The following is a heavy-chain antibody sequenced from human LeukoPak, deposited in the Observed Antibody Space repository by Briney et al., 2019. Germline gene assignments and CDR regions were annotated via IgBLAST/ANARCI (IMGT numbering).Heavy chain of an antibody. V-gene: IGHV1-2*02. D-gene: IGHD1/OR15-1a*01. CDR2: INPNSGGT. CDR3: ARDLELEQGFDY. CDR1: GYTFTGYY. Sequence: ASVKVSRKASGYTFTGYYMHWVRQAPGQGLEWMGWINPNSGGTNYAQKFQGRVTMTRDTSISTAYMELSRLRSDDAAVYYCARDLELEQGFDYWGQGTLVTVSS. J-gene: IGHJ4*02.